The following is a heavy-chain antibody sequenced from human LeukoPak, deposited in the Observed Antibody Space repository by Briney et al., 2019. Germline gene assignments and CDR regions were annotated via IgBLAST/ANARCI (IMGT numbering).Heavy chain of an antibody. CDR2: INWNGGST. V-gene: IGHV3-20*01. D-gene: IGHD3-16*01. J-gene: IGHJ5*02. CDR1: GFTFDDYG. CDR3: ARDLFAGEFMRGVNWFDP. Sequence: PGGSLRLSCAASGFTFDDYGMSWVRQAPGKGLEWVSGINWNGGSTGYADSVKGRFTISRDNAKNSLYLQMNSLRAEDTALYHCARDLFAGEFMRGVNWFDPWGQGTLVTVSS.